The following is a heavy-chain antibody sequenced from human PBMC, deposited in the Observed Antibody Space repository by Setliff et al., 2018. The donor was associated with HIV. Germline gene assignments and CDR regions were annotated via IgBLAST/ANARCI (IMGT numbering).Heavy chain of an antibody. V-gene: IGHV4-39*01. J-gene: IGHJ5*02. Sequence: SETLSLTCTVSGGSISTNNFFWGWIRQPPGKGLEWIGTVDYSGTTNYTPSLKSRVAISVDTSKNQFSLKLTSVTAADTAVYYCARHKTLRFLNLLTAGWFDPWGQGALVTVSS. D-gene: IGHD3-3*01. CDR1: GGSISTNNFF. CDR2: VDYSGTT. CDR3: ARHKTLRFLNLLTAGWFDP.